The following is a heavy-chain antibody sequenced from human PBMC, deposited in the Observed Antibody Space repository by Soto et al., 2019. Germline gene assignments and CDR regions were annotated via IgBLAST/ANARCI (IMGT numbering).Heavy chain of an antibody. CDR2: IYYSGST. CDR1: GGSISSYY. J-gene: IGHJ5*02. Sequence: PSETLCLTCSVSGGSISSYYWSWIRQPPGEGLEWIGYIYYSGSTNYNPSLKSRVTISVDTSKNQFSLKLSSVTAADTAVYYCARVPLSGDDILTGFWFDPWGQGTLVTVSS. D-gene: IGHD3-9*01. CDR3: ARVPLSGDDILTGFWFDP. V-gene: IGHV4-59*01.